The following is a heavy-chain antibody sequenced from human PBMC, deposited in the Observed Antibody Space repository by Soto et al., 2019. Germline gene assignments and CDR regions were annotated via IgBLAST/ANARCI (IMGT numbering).Heavy chain of an antibody. CDR2: ISADGRTT. D-gene: IGHD3-22*01. CDR3: AKIPNLYYDSRSFYGWFDP. V-gene: IGHV3-23*01. J-gene: IGHJ5*02. CDR1: GFRFSDYS. Sequence: GGSLRLSCAASGFRFSDYSMSWVRQAPGKGLEWVSVISADGRTTYFADSVKGRFTLSRDNFKDTLYLQMDSLRAEDTAVYHCAKIPNLYYDSRSFYGWFDPWGQGTLVTVYS.